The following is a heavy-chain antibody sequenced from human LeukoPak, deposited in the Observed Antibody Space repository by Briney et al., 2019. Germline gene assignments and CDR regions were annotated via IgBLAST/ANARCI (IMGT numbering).Heavy chain of an antibody. CDR2: IYYSGST. D-gene: IGHD6-13*01. V-gene: IGHV4-59*08. CDR1: GRSISSYY. CDR3: ARHSGPYSSSWFDY. Sequence: SETLSLTCTVSGRSISSYYWSWIRQPPGKGLEWIGYIYYSGSTNYNPSLKSRVTISVDTSKNQFSLKLSSVTAADTAVYYCARHSGPYSSSWFDYWGQGTLVTVSS. J-gene: IGHJ4*02.